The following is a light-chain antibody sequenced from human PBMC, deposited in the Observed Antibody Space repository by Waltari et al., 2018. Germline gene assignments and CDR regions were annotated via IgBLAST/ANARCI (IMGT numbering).Light chain of an antibody. J-gene: IGKJ1*01. CDR3: QQYNNWPPWT. CDR2: GAS. CDR1: QSVSSN. V-gene: IGKV3-15*01. Sequence: EIVMTQSPATLSVSPGERATLSCRASQSVSSNLAWYQQKPGQAPRLPIYGASTRAPGIPARFSGSGSGTEFTLTISSLQSEDFAVYYCQQYNNWPPWTFGQGTKVEIK.